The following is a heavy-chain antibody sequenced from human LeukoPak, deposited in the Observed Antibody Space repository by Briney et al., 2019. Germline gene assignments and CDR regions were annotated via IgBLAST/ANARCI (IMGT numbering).Heavy chain of an antibody. CDR1: GGTFSSYA. J-gene: IGHJ4*02. CDR3: VRSRIPLQGRDFDY. Sequence: ASVKVSCKASGGTFSSYAISWVRQAPGQGLEWMGGIIPIFGTANYAQKFQGRVTITADESTSTAYMELSSLRSEDTAVYYCVRSRIPLQGRDFDYWGQGTLVTVSS. V-gene: IGHV1-69*01. D-gene: IGHD2-15*01. CDR2: IIPIFGTA.